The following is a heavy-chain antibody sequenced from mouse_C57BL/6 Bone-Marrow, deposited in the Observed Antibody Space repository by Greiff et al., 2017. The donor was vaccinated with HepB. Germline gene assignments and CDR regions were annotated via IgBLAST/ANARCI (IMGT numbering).Heavy chain of an antibody. CDR3: ARDYGS. Sequence: EVKLQQSGPELVKPGASVKISCKASGYTFTDYYMNWVKQSHGKSLEWIGDINPNNGGTSYNQKFKGKATLTVDKSSSTAYMELRSLTSEDSAVYYCARDYGSWGQGTTLTVSS. CDR1: GYTFTDYY. J-gene: IGHJ2*01. V-gene: IGHV1-26*01. D-gene: IGHD1-1*01. CDR2: INPNNGGT.